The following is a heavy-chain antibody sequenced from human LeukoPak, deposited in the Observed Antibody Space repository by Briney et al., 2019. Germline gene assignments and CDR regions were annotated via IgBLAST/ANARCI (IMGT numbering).Heavy chain of an antibody. V-gene: IGHV4-34*01. CDR1: GGSFNGYY. J-gene: IGHJ4*02. Sequence: PSETLSLTCAVHGGSFNGYYWNWIRQPPGKGLEWIGEINHSGSTNYNPSLKSRVTISVDTSKSQFSLMLSSVTAADTAVYYCARGRYSRDYVWGSYRFVYWGQGTLVTVSS. D-gene: IGHD3-16*02. CDR2: INHSGST. CDR3: ARGRYSRDYVWGSYRFVY.